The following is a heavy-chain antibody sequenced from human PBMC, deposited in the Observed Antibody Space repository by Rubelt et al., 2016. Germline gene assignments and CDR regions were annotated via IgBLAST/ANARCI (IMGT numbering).Heavy chain of an antibody. V-gene: IGHV3-48*01. J-gene: IGHJ4*02. CDR1: GFTFSSYS. Sequence: EVQLVESGGGLVQPGGSLRLSCAASGFTFSSYSMNWVRQAPGKGLGWVSFISTSSSNIYYADSVKGHFTISRVNANKCGYRQMNHLTVEDMCMYYCTMTDRPDCWGQGTLVTVSA. CDR2: ISTSSSNI. CDR3: TMTDRPDC.